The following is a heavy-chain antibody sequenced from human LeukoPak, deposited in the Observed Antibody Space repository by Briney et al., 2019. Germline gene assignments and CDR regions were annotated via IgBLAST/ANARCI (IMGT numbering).Heavy chain of an antibody. J-gene: IGHJ4*02. V-gene: IGHV3-11*01. Sequence: GGSLRLSCAASGFTFSDYYMSWIRQAPGKGLEWVSYISSSGSTIYYADSVKGRFTISRDNAKNSLYLQMNSLRAEDTAVYYCARDFGRYCSGGSCELTDYWGQGTLVTVSS. D-gene: IGHD2-15*01. CDR2: ISSSGSTI. CDR3: ARDFGRYCSGGSCELTDY. CDR1: GFTFSDYY.